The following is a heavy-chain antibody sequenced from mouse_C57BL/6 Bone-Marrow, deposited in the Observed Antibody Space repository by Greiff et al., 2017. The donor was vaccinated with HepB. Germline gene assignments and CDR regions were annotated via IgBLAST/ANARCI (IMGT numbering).Heavy chain of an antibody. V-gene: IGHV7-3*01. J-gene: IGHJ1*03. CDR3: ARYDSYFDV. CDR2: IRNKANGYTT. CDR1: GFTFTDYY. Sequence: EVQLVESGGGLVQPGGSLSLSCAASGFTFTDYYMSWVRQPPGKALEWLGFIRNKANGYTTEYSASLKGRFTISRDNSRSILYLQMNALRAEDSATYYCARYDSYFDVWGTGTTVTVSS.